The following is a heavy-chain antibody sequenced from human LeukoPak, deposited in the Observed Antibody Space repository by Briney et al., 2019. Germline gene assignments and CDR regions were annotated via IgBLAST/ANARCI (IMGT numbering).Heavy chain of an antibody. CDR2: IRYDGSNK. CDR1: GFTFSSYG. CDR3: AKRGPRGDTAIVTPDY. J-gene: IGHJ4*02. V-gene: IGHV3-30*02. D-gene: IGHD5-18*01. Sequence: GGSLRLSCAASGFTFSSYGMHWVRQAPGKGLEWVAFIRYDGSNKYYADSVKGRFTISRDNSKNTLYLQMNSLRAEDTAVYYCAKRGPRGDTAIVTPDYWGQGTLVTVSS.